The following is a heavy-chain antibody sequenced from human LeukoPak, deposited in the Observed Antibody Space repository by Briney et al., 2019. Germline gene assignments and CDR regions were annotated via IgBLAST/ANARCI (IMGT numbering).Heavy chain of an antibody. Sequence: ASVKVSCKASGYTFTSYAISWVRQAPGQGLEWMGGIIPIFGTANYAQKFQGRVTITADKSTSTAYMELSSLRSEDTAVYYCARAYQPLGGLSFPDSWGQGTLVTVSS. V-gene: IGHV1-69*06. D-gene: IGHD3-16*02. J-gene: IGHJ5*01. CDR2: IIPIFGTA. CDR3: ARAYQPLGGLSFPDS. CDR1: GYTFTSYA.